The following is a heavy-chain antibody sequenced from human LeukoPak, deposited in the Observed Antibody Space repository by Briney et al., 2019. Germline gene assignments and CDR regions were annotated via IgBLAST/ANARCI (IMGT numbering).Heavy chain of an antibody. CDR3: ARDRLVTYYYDSSGYPVYYYYGMDV. CDR2: IYSGGST. D-gene: IGHD3-22*01. CDR1: RFTVSSNY. J-gene: IGHJ6*02. V-gene: IGHV3-66*01. Sequence: GGSLRLSCAASRFTVSSNYMSWVRQAPGKGLEWVSVIYSGGSTYYADSVKGRFTISRDNSRNTLYLQMNSLRAEDTAVYYCARDRLVTYYYDSSGYPVYYYYGMDVWGQGTTVTVSS.